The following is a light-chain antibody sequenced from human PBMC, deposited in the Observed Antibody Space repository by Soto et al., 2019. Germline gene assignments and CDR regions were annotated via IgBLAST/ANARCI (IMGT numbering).Light chain of an antibody. CDR2: GAS. CDR1: QSVSSSY. Sequence: EIGLTQSQGTLSLSPGERATLSCRASQSVSSSYLAWYQQKPGQAPRLLIYGASSRATGIPDRFSGSGSGTDFTLTISRLEPEDFAVYYCQKYGSSPRTFGQGTKVEIK. J-gene: IGKJ1*01. V-gene: IGKV3-20*01. CDR3: QKYGSSPRT.